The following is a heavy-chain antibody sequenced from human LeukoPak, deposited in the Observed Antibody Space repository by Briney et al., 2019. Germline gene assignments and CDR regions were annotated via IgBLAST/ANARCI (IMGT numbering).Heavy chain of an antibody. D-gene: IGHD4-17*01. CDR2: IYPGDYDT. V-gene: IGHV5-51*01. CDR3: ARLDYGDYELDY. CDR1: GYSFTCYW. Sequence: HGESLKISCKGSGYSFTCYWIGWVRQMPGKGLERMGIIYPGDYDTRYSPSFQGHVTIAADKSIRTAYLQWSSLKASDTAMYYCARLDYGDYELDYWRQGTLVTVSS. J-gene: IGHJ4*02.